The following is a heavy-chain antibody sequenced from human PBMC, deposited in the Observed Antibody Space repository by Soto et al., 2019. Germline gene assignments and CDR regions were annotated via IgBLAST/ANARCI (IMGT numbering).Heavy chain of an antibody. D-gene: IGHD6-19*01. J-gene: IGHJ4*02. CDR1: GGSISSSSYY. V-gene: IGHV4-39*01. Sequence: SETLSLTCTVSGGSISSSSYYWGWIRQPPGKGLGWIGSIYYSGSTYYNPSPKSRVTISVDTSKNQFSLELSSVTAADTAVYYCARGVAVAGIVDYWGQGTLVTVSS. CDR2: IYYSGST. CDR3: ARGVAVAGIVDY.